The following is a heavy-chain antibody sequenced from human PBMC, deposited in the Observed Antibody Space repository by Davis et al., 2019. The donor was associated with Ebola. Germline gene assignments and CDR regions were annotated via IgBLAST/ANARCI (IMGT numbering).Heavy chain of an antibody. D-gene: IGHD2-15*01. V-gene: IGHV1-18*01. CDR2: ISAYNGNT. CDR3: ARAPYCSGGSCYHDWFDP. J-gene: IGHJ5*02. CDR1: GHTSTSYG. Sequence: ASVISCTASGHTSTSYGISWVRQAPGQGLEWMGWISAYNGNTNYAQKLQGRVTMTTDTSTSTAYMELRSLRSDDTAVYYCARAPYCSGGSCYHDWFDPWGQGTLVTVSS.